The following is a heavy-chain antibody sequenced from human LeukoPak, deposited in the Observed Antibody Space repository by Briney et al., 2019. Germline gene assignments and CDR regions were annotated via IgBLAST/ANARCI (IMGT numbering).Heavy chain of an antibody. D-gene: IGHD6-13*01. CDR1: GYTFTSYY. Sequence: GASVKVSCKASGYTFTSYYMHWVGQAPGQGREWMGIINPSGGSTSYAQKFQGRVTMTRDTSTSTVYMELSSLRSEDTALFYFARGGGYSSSKYYFDYWGQGTLVTVSS. V-gene: IGHV1-46*01. CDR3: ARGGGYSSSKYYFDY. J-gene: IGHJ4*02. CDR2: INPSGGST.